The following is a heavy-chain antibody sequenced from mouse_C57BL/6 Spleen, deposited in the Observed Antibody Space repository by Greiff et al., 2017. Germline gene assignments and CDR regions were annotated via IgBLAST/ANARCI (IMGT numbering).Heavy chain of an antibody. V-gene: IGHV1-62-2*01. CDR2: IYPGSGSI. CDR1: GYTFTEYT. Sequence: QVQLQQSGAELVKPGASVKLSCKASGYTFTEYTIHWVKQRPGQGLEWIGWIYPGSGSIKYNEKFKDKATLTADKSSSTVYMELSRLTSEDSAVYFCARHEGIYYGNPWYFDVWGTGTTLTVSS. J-gene: IGHJ1*03. CDR3: ARHEGIYYGNPWYFDV. D-gene: IGHD2-1*01.